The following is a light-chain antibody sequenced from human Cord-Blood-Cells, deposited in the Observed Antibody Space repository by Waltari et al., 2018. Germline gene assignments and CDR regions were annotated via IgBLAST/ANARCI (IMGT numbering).Light chain of an antibody. CDR1: SSDVGSYNL. V-gene: IGLV2-23*01. Sequence: QSALTQPASVSGSPGQSITIPCTGTSSDVGSYNLVPWYQQHPGKAPKLMIYEGSKRPSGVSNRFSGSKSGNTASLTISGLQAEDEADYYCCSYAGSSIVVFGGGTKLTVL. J-gene: IGLJ2*01. CDR2: EGS. CDR3: CSYAGSSIVV.